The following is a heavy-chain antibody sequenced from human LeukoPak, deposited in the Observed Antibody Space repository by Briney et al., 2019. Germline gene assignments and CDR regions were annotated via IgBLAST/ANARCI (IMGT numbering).Heavy chain of an antibody. J-gene: IGHJ5*02. CDR1: GGSFSGYY. V-gene: IGHV4-34*01. CDR3: ARESSSSSSWFDP. Sequence: PSETLSLTCAVYGGSFSGYYWSWIRQPSGKGLEWIGEINHSGSTNYNPSLKSRVTISVDTSKNQFSLKLSSVTAADTAVYYCARESSSSSSWFDPWGQGTLVTVSS. D-gene: IGHD6-6*01. CDR2: INHSGST.